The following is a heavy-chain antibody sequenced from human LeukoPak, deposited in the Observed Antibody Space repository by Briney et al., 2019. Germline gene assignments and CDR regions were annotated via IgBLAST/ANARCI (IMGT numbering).Heavy chain of an antibody. Sequence: PGGSLRLSCAASGFTFSGYAMHWVRQAPGKGLEWVAVIWYDGSNKYYADSVKGRFTISRDNSKNTLYLQMNSLRAEDTAVYYCARVNSDSSGYYWFDYWGQGTLVTVSS. CDR2: IWYDGSNK. CDR1: GFTFSGYA. CDR3: ARVNSDSSGYYWFDY. V-gene: IGHV3-33*08. J-gene: IGHJ4*02. D-gene: IGHD3-22*01.